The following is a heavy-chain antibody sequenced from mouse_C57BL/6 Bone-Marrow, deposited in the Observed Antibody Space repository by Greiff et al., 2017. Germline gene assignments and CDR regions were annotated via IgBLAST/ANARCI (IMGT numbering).Heavy chain of an antibody. CDR3: TRKALRDFDY. D-gene: IGHD1-1*01. V-gene: IGHV6-6*01. CDR1: GFTFSDAW. J-gene: IGHJ2*01. CDR2: IRNKANNHAT. Sequence: EVQLVESGGGLVQPGGSMKLSCAASGFTFSDAWMDWVRQSPEKGLEWVAEIRNKANNHATYYAESVKGRFTISRDDSKSSVYLQMNSLRAEDTGIYYCTRKALRDFDYWGQGTTLTVSS.